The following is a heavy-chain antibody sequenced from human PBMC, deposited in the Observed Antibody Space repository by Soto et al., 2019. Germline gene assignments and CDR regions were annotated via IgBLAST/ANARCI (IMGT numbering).Heavy chain of an antibody. D-gene: IGHD6-13*01. CDR1: GGSFSGYY. V-gene: IGHV4-34*01. CDR3: ARGWYEDY. CDR2: INHSGST. Sequence: QVELQQWGAGPLKPSETLSLTCAVYGGSFSGYYWSWIRQPPGKGLEWIGEINHSGSTNYNPSLKSRVTISVDTSKNQFSLKLSSVTAADTAVYYCARGWYEDYWGQGTLVTVSS. J-gene: IGHJ4*02.